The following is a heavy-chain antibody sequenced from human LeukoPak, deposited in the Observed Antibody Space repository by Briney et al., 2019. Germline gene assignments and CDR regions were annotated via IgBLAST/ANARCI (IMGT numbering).Heavy chain of an antibody. CDR2: ISSSSKI. CDR1: GFAFSSYA. Sequence: GGSLRLSCTASGFAFSSYAMAWVRQAPGRGLEWLSYISSSSKINYADSVKGRFTISRDNAKNSLYLQMISLRDEDTAVYYCARSANPGVHDFDPWGQGTLVTVSS. CDR3: ARSANPGVHDFDP. V-gene: IGHV3-48*02. D-gene: IGHD6-6*01. J-gene: IGHJ5*02.